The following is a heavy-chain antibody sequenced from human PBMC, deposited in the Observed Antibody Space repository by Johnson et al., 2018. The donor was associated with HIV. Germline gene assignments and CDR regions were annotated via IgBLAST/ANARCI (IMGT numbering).Heavy chain of an antibody. CDR1: GLTFDDYA. V-gene: IGHV3-43D*03. J-gene: IGHJ3*01. Sequence: VESGGAVVQPGGSLRLSCAAYGLTFDDYAMQRVRQVPGNGLEWVSLIRWVGAITYYADSVKGRFTISRDNSRNSLYLQKKSLRAENTALYYCASAEISEGRVGDFAFYLWGRGTMVTVAS. D-gene: IGHD3-10*01. CDR3: ASAEISEGRVGDFAFYL. CDR2: IRWVGAIT.